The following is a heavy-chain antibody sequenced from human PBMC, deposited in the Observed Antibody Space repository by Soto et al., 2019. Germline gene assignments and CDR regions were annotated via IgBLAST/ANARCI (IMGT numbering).Heavy chain of an antibody. Sequence: EVQLLESGGGLVQPGGSLRLSCAASGFTFTTFAMSWVRQAPGKGLEWVSAITGSGAGTYFADSVKGRFTISRDNSKNTVYLQMNSLRGEDTAVYYCAKESLPVAGRHFGYWGQGTLVTVSS. CDR2: ITGSGAGT. CDR3: AKESLPVAGRHFGY. CDR1: GFTFTTFA. J-gene: IGHJ4*02. V-gene: IGHV3-23*01. D-gene: IGHD6-19*01.